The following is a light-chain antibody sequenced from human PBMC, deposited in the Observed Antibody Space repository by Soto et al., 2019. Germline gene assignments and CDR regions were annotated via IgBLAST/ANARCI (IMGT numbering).Light chain of an antibody. CDR3: AAWDDSLSGRV. CDR2: RNN. V-gene: IGLV1-47*01. J-gene: IGLJ3*02. Sequence: QPVLTQPPSASGTPGQRVTISCSGSSSNIGSNYVYWYQQLPGTAPKLLISRNNQRPSGVPDRFSGSKSGTSASLAISGLRSEDEADYHCAAWDDSLSGRVFGGGTKVTVL. CDR1: SSNIGSNY.